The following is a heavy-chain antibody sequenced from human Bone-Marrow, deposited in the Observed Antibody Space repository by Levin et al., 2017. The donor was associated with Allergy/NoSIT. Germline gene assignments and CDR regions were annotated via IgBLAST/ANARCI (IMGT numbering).Heavy chain of an antibody. V-gene: IGHV3-20*01. J-gene: IGHJ4*02. CDR3: ARAAYDILTGSSGYYFDY. Sequence: SSETLSLTCAASGFTFDDYGMSWVRQAPGKGLEWVSGINWNGGSTGYADSVKGRFTISRDNAKNSLYLQMNSLRAEDTALYHCARAAYDILTGSSGYYFDYWGQGTLVTVSS. CDR1: GFTFDDYG. D-gene: IGHD3-9*01. CDR2: INWNGGST.